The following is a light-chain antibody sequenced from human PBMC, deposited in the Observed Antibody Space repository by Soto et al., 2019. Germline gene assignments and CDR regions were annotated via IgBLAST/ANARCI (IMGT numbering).Light chain of an antibody. CDR2: DVS. J-gene: IGLJ1*01. Sequence: SGLTSPASLFGRPEKSIPTPCLETSSAVGGYNYVSWYHQHPGKAPKLMIYDVSNRPSGISNRFSGSKSGNTASPTISGLQAEDEADYYCSSYTSSSTYVFGTGTKVTVL. V-gene: IGLV2-14*01. CDR3: SSYTSSSTYV. CDR1: SSAVGGYNY.